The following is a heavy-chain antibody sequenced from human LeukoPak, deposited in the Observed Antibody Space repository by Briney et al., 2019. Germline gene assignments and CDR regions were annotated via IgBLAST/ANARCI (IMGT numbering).Heavy chain of an antibody. CDR2: ISSNGGST. Sequence: GGSLRLSCAASGFTFSSYAMHWVRQAPGKGLEYVSAISSNGGSTYYANSVKGRFTISRDNSKNTLYLQMGSLRAEDMAVYYCARARAYDSSGYAVVPLDYWGQGTLVTVSS. CDR1: GFTFSSYA. J-gene: IGHJ4*02. CDR3: ARARAYDSSGYAVVPLDY. D-gene: IGHD3-22*01. V-gene: IGHV3-64*01.